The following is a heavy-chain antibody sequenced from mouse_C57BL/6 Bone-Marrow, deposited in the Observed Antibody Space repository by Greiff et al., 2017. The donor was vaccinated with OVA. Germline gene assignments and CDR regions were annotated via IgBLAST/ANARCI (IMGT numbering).Heavy chain of an antibody. Sequence: EVKLVESGGGLVQPGESLKLSCESNEYEFPSPDMSWVRKTPEKRLELVAAINSDGGSTYYPATMERRFIIARDNTKKTLYLQMSSLRSEDTALYDGARLRLRRDWYFDVWGTGTTVTVSS. CDR2: INSDGGST. D-gene: IGHD2-4*01. J-gene: IGHJ1*03. CDR3: ARLRLRRDWYFDV. CDR1: EYEFPSPD. V-gene: IGHV5-2*01.